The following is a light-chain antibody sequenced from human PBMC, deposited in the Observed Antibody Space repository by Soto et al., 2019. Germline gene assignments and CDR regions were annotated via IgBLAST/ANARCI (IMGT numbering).Light chain of an antibody. CDR1: SSDVGGYNY. J-gene: IGLJ1*01. CDR2: EVS. CDR3: SSQGV. Sequence: QSVLTQPPSASGSPGQSVTISCTGTSSDVGGYNYVSWYQQHPGKAPKLMIYEVSKRPSGVPDRFSGSKSDNTASLTVSGLQAEDEADYYXSSQGVFGTGTKVTVL. V-gene: IGLV2-8*01.